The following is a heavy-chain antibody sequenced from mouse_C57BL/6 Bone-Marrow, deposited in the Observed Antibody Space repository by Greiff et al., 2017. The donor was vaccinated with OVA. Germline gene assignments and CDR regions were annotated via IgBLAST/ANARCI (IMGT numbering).Heavy chain of an antibody. CDR2: INPNNGGT. V-gene: IGHV1-18*01. CDR3: ARWGGRMSPYAMDY. Sequence: VQLQQSGPELVKPGASVKIPCKASGYTFTDYNMDWVKQSHGKSLEWIGDINPNNGGTIYNQKFKGKATLTVDKSSSTAYMELRSLTSEDTAVYYCARWGGRMSPYAMDYWGQGTSVTVSS. CDR1: GYTFTDYN. D-gene: IGHD1-1*01. J-gene: IGHJ4*01.